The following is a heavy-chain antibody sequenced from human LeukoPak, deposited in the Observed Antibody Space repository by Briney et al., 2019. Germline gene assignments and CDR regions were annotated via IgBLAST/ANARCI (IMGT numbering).Heavy chain of an antibody. Sequence: ASVKVSCKASGYTFTGYYMHWVRQAPGQGLEWMGWINPNSGGTNYAQKFQGRVTVTRDTSISTAYMELSRLRSDDTAVYYCAGEDYDSLTGYHPFDPWGQGTLVTVSS. CDR3: AGEDYDSLTGYHPFDP. V-gene: IGHV1-2*02. J-gene: IGHJ5*02. CDR1: GYTFTGYY. D-gene: IGHD3-9*01. CDR2: INPNSGGT.